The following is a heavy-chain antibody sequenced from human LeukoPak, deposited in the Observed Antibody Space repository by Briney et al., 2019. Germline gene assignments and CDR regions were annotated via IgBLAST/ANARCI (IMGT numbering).Heavy chain of an antibody. CDR1: GYTFTGYY. D-gene: IGHD2-2*01. CDR3: ARQLLRDNWFDP. Sequence: ASVKVSCKASGYTFTGYYMHWVRQAPGQGLEWMGWINPNSGGTNYAQKFQGRVTMTRDTSISTAYMELSRLRSDDTVVYYCARQLLRDNWFDPWGQGTLVTVSS. CDR2: INPNSGGT. J-gene: IGHJ5*02. V-gene: IGHV1-2*02.